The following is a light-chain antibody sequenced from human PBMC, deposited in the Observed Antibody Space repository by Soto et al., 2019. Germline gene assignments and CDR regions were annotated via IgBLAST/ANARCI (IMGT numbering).Light chain of an antibody. V-gene: IGKV3-15*01. CDR3: QQYNNWPWT. CDR2: GAS. Sequence: EIVMTQSPATLSVSPGERATLSCRASQSVSSNLAWYQQKPGQAPRLLIYGASTRATGIPARFSGSRSGTEFTLTISSPQSEDFAVYYCQQYNNWPWTFGQGTKVEIK. J-gene: IGKJ1*01. CDR1: QSVSSN.